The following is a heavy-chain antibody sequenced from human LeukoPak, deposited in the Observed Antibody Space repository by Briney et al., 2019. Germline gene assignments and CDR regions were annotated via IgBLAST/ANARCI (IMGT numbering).Heavy chain of an antibody. CDR2: IYHSGST. CDR3: ARVGDDFWSGYSLDHDY. D-gene: IGHD3-3*01. CDR1: GGSISSYY. Sequence: PSETLSLTCTVSGGSISSYYWSWIRQPPGKGLEWIGYIYHSGSTYYNPSLKSRVTISVDRSKNQFSLKLSSVTAADTAVYYCARVGDDFWSGYSLDHDYWGQGTLVTVSS. J-gene: IGHJ4*02. V-gene: IGHV4-59*12.